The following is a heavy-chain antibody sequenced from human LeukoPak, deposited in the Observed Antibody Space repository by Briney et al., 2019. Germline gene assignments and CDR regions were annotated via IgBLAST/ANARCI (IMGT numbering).Heavy chain of an antibody. J-gene: IGHJ6*02. CDR3: ARASPGAIFYYGMDV. CDR1: GGSIRSSY. CDR2: TYNSGST. V-gene: IGHV4-59*01. D-gene: IGHD3-9*01. Sequence: PSETLSLTCIVSGGSIRSSYWSWIRQPPGKGLEWIGCTYNSGSTKYNTSLSSRVTISEDTSKNQFSLKLSSVTAADTAVYFCARASPGAIFYYGMDVWGQGTTVTVSS.